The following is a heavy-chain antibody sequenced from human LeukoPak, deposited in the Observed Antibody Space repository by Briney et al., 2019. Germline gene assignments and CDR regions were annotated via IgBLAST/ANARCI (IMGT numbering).Heavy chain of an antibody. J-gene: IGHJ4*02. D-gene: IGHD3-10*01. CDR1: GFTFSSYA. CDR2: ISGSGGST. CDR3: AKRASGSGTSLYYFDY. V-gene: IGHV3-23*01. Sequence: HAGGSLRLSCAASGFTFSSYAMSWVRQAPGKGLEWVSAISGSGGSTYYADSAKGRFTISRDNSKNTLYLQTNSLRAEDTALYYCAKRASGSGTSLYYFDYWGQGTLVTVSS.